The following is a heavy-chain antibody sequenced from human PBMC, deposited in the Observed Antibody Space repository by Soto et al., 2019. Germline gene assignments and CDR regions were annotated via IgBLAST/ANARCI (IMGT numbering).Heavy chain of an antibody. CDR1: GGSISSGGYF. CDR2: IYYSGSA. Sequence: QVQLQESGPGLVKPSQTLSLTCTVSGGSISSGGYFWSWIRQHPGKGLEWIGYIYYSGSANYNPSLKGRVTMSVDTPTNQCSLKLSSVSAADTAVYYCARLFHYYDSSGYAEYYFDHWGQGTLVNVSS. D-gene: IGHD3-22*01. CDR3: ARLFHYYDSSGYAEYYFDH. V-gene: IGHV4-31*03. J-gene: IGHJ4*02.